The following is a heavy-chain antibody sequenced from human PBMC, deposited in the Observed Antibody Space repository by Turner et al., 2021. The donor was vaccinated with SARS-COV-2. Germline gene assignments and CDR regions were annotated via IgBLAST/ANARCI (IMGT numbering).Heavy chain of an antibody. CDR2: IYCDGST. Sequence: EVQLVESGGGLNQPGGSLRLSCAAFGHNVAVNYMAWVRRAPGQGLECAAVIYCDGSTFYADSVKGRFAVSRDASRNVLYLQMSSLTVDDTAVYFCARGYGSNWYRGYGLDVWGRGTTVTVSS. CDR3: ARGYGSNWYRGYGLDV. J-gene: IGHJ6*02. CDR1: GHNVAVNY. D-gene: IGHD6-13*01. V-gene: IGHV3-53*01.